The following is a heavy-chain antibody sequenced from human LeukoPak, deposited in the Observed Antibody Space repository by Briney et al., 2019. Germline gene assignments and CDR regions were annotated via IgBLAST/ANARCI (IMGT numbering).Heavy chain of an antibody. Sequence: PSETLSLTCAVYGGSFSDYWWTWIRQSPGKGLEWIGYIYYSGSTNYNPSLKSRVTISVDTSKNQFSLKLSSVTAADTAVYYCAREMTFGGVIGYWGQGTLVTVSS. D-gene: IGHD3-16*02. CDR2: IYYSGST. J-gene: IGHJ4*02. CDR3: AREMTFGGVIGY. V-gene: IGHV4-59*12. CDR1: GGSFSDYW.